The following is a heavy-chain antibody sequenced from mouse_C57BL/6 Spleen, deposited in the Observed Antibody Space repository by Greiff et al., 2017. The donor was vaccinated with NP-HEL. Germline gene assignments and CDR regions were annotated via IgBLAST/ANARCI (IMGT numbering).Heavy chain of an antibody. J-gene: IGHJ4*01. Sequence: EVKLVESGGGLVQPGGSLKLSCAASGFTFSDYYMYWVRQTPEKRLEWVAYISNGGGSTYYPDTVKGRFTISRDNAKNTLYLQMSRLKSEDTAMYYCARHGDGYYGGNAMDYWGQGTSVTVSS. CDR1: GFTFSDYY. D-gene: IGHD2-3*01. CDR3: ARHGDGYYGGNAMDY. CDR2: ISNGGGST. V-gene: IGHV5-12*01.